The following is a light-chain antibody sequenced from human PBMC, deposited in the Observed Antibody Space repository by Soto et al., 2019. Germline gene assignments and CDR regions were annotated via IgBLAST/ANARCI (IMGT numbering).Light chain of an antibody. Sequence: PCVYPGEGGNLSCRASQSVDSKLAWYQQKPGQAPRLLIYGASTRATGIPARFSGSGSGTDFTLTVCSLQSEDFAVYYCQQSNNWPRPFAHGTMVDVK. V-gene: IGKV3-15*01. CDR3: QQSNNWPRP. CDR2: GAS. J-gene: IGKJ1*01. CDR1: QSVDSK.